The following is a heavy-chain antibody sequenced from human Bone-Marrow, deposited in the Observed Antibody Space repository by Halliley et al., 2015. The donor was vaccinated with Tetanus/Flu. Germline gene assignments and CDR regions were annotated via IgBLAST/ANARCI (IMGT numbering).Heavy chain of an antibody. D-gene: IGHD3-22*01. V-gene: IGHV3-11*05. CDR3: ARGSYYYDNRLGAFDI. Sequence: ISGNGYLTKNADSVEGRFPVSRDNAKNSLYLQMNSLRDEDTAVYYCARGSYYYDNRLGAFDIWGQGTVVSASS. CDR2: ISGNGYLT. J-gene: IGHJ3*02.